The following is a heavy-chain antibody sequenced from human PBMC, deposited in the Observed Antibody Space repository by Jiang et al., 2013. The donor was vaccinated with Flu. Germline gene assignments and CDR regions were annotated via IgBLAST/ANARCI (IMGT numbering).Heavy chain of an antibody. CDR3: ARLFFNRGGFDM. V-gene: IGHV4-39*02. CDR2: XFIVGNT. Sequence: KPLETLSLTCSISGGSIIESNFYSGVDPPVSREGGWSGLPVXFIVGNTYFSPSLKSRVTMSVDKSKNNFSLKLSSVTAEDTAVYYCARLFFNRGGFDMWGQGTLVTVS. J-gene: IGHJ3*02. CDR1: GGSIIESNFY. D-gene: IGHD4-23*01.